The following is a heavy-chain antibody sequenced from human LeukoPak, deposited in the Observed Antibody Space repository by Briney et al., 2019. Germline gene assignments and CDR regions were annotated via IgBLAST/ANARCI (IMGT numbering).Heavy chain of an antibody. Sequence: GGSLRLSCAASGFTFSSYAMHWVRQAPGKGLEWVAVISYDGSNKYYADSVKGRFTISRDNSKNTLYLQMNSLRAEDTAVYYCARGSSIAAPLGFDYWGQGTLVTVSS. CDR1: GFTFSSYA. CDR2: ISYDGSNK. CDR3: ARGSSIAAPLGFDY. J-gene: IGHJ4*02. D-gene: IGHD6-6*01. V-gene: IGHV3-30*01.